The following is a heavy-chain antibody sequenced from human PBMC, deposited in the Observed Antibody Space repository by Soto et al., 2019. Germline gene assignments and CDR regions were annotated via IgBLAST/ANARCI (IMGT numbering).Heavy chain of an antibody. CDR1: GYTFATFD. CDR3: ARGVVAGLDY. J-gene: IGHJ4*02. D-gene: IGHD6-19*01. Sequence: QVQLVQSGAEVKKPGASVKVSCQASGYTFATFDINWVRQATGQGLEWMGWMSPKNGDTGYAQKFQGRVSMTRYTSISTAYMELSSLTSDDTAVYYCARGVVAGLDYWGQGTLVTVSS. CDR2: MSPKNGDT. V-gene: IGHV1-8*01.